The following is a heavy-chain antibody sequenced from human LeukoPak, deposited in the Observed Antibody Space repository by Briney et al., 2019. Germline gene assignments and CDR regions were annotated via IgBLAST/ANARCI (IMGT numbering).Heavy chain of an antibody. J-gene: IGHJ5*02. CDR2: IYPGDSDT. CDR1: GYSFTSYW. CDR3: ARQYDTNWFDP. D-gene: IGHD3-9*01. V-gene: IGHV5-51*01. Sequence: GGSLQISCGGSGYSFTSYWSGWVRQMPGKSLEWMWIIYPGDSDTRYSPSFQGQVTISAAKSSGTAYLQWSSLKASDTAMYSCARQYDTNWFDPWGQGTLVTVSS.